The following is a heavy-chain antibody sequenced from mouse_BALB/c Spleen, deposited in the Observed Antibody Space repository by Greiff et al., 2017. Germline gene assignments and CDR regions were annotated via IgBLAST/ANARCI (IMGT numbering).Heavy chain of an antibody. CDR2: IYPSDSYT. V-gene: IGHV1-69*02. CDR3: TRKSYYRYDYFDY. CDR1: GYTFTSYW. J-gene: IGHJ2*01. D-gene: IGHD2-14*01. Sequence: QVQLQQPGAELVRPGASVKLSCKASGYTFTSYWINWVKQRPGQGLEWIGNIYPSDSYTNYNQKFKDKATLTVDKSSSTAYMQLSSPTSEDSAVYYCTRKSYYRYDYFDYWGQGTTLTVSS.